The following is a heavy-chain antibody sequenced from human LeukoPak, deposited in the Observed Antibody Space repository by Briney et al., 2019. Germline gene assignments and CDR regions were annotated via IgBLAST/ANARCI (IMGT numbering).Heavy chain of an antibody. J-gene: IGHJ4*02. V-gene: IGHV4-39*01. D-gene: IGHD4-23*01. CDR2: IYYSGST. CDR3: ARRVGGGDY. Sequence: PSETLSLTCTVSGGSISSSSYYWGWIRQPPGKGLEWIGSIYYSGSTYYNPSLKSRVTISVDTSKNQFSLKLSSVTAADTAVYYCARRVGGGDYWGQGTLVTVSS. CDR1: GGSISSSSYY.